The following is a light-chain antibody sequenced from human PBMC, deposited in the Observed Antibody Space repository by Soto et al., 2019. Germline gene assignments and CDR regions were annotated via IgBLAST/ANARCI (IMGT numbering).Light chain of an antibody. CDR3: QQYENLPLS. J-gene: IGKJ4*01. CDR2: ETS. V-gene: IGKV1-33*01. CDR1: QDIHNY. Sequence: DIQMTQSPSSLSASVGDRVTITCQASQDIHNYLNWYQQKPGKAPKLLIYETSNLEKGVPSRFSGSGSGTDFTLTISSLQPEDFAPVYCQQYENLPLSFGGGTMVESK.